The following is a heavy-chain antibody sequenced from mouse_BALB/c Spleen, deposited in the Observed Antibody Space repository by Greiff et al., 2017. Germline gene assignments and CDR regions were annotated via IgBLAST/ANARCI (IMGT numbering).Heavy chain of an antibody. CDR2: ISSGSSTI. Sequence: EVQLVESGGGLVQPGGSRKLSCAASGFTFSSFGMHWVRQAPEKGLEWVAYISSGSSTIYYADTVKGRFTISRDNPKNTLFLQMTSLRSEDTAMYYCAREEETGSFAYWGQGTLVTVSA. D-gene: IGHD4-1*01. CDR3: AREEETGSFAY. V-gene: IGHV5-17*02. J-gene: IGHJ3*01. CDR1: GFTFSSFG.